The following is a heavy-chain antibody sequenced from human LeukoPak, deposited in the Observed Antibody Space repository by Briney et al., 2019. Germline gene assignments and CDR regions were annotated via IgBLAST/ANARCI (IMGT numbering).Heavy chain of an antibody. V-gene: IGHV4-30-4*08. CDR1: NDSMNSGGYY. CDR3: ARPYYYDSRIDP. CDR2: MYYSGST. D-gene: IGHD3-22*01. Sequence: SETLSLTCIVSNDSMNSGGYYWSWIRQHPEKGLEWIAYMYYSGSTYYNPSLKSRVTMSADTSKNRLSLKLSSVTAADTAVYYCARPYYYDSRIDPWGQGILVTVSS. J-gene: IGHJ5*02.